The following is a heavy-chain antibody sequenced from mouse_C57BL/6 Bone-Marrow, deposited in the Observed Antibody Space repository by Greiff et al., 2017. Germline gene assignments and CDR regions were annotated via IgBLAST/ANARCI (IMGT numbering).Heavy chain of an antibody. V-gene: IGHV5-15*01. Sequence: DVMLVESGGGLVQPGGSLKLSCAASGFTFSDYGMAWVRQAPRKGPEWVAFISNLAYSIYYADTVTGRFTISRENAKNTLYLEMSSLRSEDTAMYYCARHTGTRGYFDVWGTGTTVTVSS. D-gene: IGHD4-1*01. CDR2: ISNLAYSI. J-gene: IGHJ1*03. CDR1: GFTFSDYG. CDR3: ARHTGTRGYFDV.